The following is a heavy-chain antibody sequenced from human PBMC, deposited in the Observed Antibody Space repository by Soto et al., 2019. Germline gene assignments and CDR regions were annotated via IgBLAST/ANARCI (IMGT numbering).Heavy chain of an antibody. D-gene: IGHD3-22*01. J-gene: IGHJ4*02. CDR1: GVTVSSYG. CDR2: ISGFGDHT. Sequence: SLGLCCAACGVTVSSYGVHGFRQGPERRLEWVSAISGFGDHTYYADSVKGRFTISRDNSKNTLYLQMNSLRADDTAVYFCAKLYGATTMISLWGQGTLVTVSS. CDR3: AKLYGATTMISL. V-gene: IGHV3-23*01.